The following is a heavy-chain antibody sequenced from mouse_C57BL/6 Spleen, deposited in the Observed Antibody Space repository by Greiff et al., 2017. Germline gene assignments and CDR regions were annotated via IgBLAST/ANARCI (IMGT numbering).Heavy chain of an antibody. Sequence: EVMLVESGGGLVKPGGSLKLSCAASGFTFSSYAMSWVRQTPEKRLEWVATISDGGSYTYYPDNVKGRFTISRDNAKNNLYLQMSHLKSEDTAMYYCARERHFDYWGQGTTLTVSS. CDR3: ARERHFDY. CDR1: GFTFSSYA. V-gene: IGHV5-4*01. CDR2: ISDGGSYT. J-gene: IGHJ2*01.